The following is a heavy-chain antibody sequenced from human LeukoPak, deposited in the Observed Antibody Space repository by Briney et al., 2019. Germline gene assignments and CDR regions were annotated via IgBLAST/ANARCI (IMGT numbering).Heavy chain of an antibody. J-gene: IGHJ4*02. V-gene: IGHV3-74*01. D-gene: IGHD3-10*01. CDR1: GFTFSSHW. Sequence: PGGSLRLSCAASGFTFSSHWMHWVRQAPGKGLVWVSRINSDGTSIIDADSVKGRFTTSRDNAKNTVYLQMSSLRGEDTAVYYCAREGYGTGNYPFDFWGRGVPVTVSS. CDR3: AREGYGTGNYPFDF. CDR2: INSDGTSI.